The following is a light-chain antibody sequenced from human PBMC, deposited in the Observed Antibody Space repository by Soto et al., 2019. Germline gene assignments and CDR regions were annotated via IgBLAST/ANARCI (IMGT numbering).Light chain of an antibody. Sequence: EVVLTQSPATLSLSPGERADLSCRASQSVYNFLAWYQQKPGQAPRLLIYDASKRATGIPARFSGSGSGTDLTLTISSLEPEDFGVYYCQQRSNWVTFGGGTKVEI. V-gene: IGKV3-11*01. CDR2: DAS. J-gene: IGKJ4*01. CDR3: QQRSNWVT. CDR1: QSVYNF.